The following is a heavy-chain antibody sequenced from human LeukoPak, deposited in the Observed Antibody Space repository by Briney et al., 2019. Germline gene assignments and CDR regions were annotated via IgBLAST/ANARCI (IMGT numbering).Heavy chain of an antibody. Sequence: SETLSLTCTVSGGSISSYYWSWIRQPPGKGLEWIGYIYYSGSTNYNPSLKSRVTISVDTSKNQSSLKLSSVTAADTAVYYCARVGCSGGSCYSGAFDIWGQGTMVTVSS. D-gene: IGHD2-15*01. V-gene: IGHV4-59*01. CDR2: IYYSGST. J-gene: IGHJ3*02. CDR3: ARVGCSGGSCYSGAFDI. CDR1: GGSISSYY.